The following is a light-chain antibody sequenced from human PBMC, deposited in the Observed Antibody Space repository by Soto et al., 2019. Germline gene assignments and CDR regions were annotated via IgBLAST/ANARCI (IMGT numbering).Light chain of an antibody. J-gene: IGLJ3*02. V-gene: IGLV3-21*04. CDR2: YDS. CDR1: NIGSKS. CDR3: QVWDSSSDHPV. Sequence: SYELTQPPSVSGAQGKTARIPCGGNNIGSKSVHWYQQKPGQAPVLVIYYDSDRPSGIPERFSGSNSGNTATLTISRVEAGDEADYYCQVWDSSSDHPVFGGGTKLTVL.